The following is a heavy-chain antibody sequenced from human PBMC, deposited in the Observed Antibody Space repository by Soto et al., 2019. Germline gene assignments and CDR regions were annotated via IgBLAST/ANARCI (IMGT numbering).Heavy chain of an antibody. CDR1: GDSVSSNSAA. CDR3: ARDHRYSSGWSGWFDP. Sequence: SQTLSLTCAISGDSVSSNSAAWNWIRQSPSRGLEWLGRTYYRCKWYSDYAVSVKSRITINPDTSKNQFSLQLNSVTPEDTAVYYCARDHRYSSGWSGWFDPWGQGTLVTVSS. J-gene: IGHJ5*02. D-gene: IGHD6-19*01. V-gene: IGHV6-1*01. CDR2: TYYRCKWYS.